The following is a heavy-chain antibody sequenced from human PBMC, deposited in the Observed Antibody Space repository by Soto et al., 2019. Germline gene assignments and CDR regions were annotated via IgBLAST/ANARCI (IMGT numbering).Heavy chain of an antibody. J-gene: IGHJ5*02. Sequence: SQTLSLTGTISGDSVSSNSAAWNWIRQSPSRGLEWLGRTYYRSKWYNDYAVSVKSRITINPDTSKNQFSLQLNSVTPEDTAVYYCARDHHAAAAVPNWFHPRRQGPLVTVS. CDR2: TYYRSKWYN. V-gene: IGHV6-1*01. CDR1: GDSVSSNSAA. CDR3: ARDHHAAAAVPNWFHP. D-gene: IGHD6-13*01.